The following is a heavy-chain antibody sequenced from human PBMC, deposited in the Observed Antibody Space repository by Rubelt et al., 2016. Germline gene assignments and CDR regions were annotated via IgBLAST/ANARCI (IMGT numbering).Heavy chain of an antibody. D-gene: IGHD2-2*01. CDR1: GGTFSSYA. CDR3: ARVRCSSTSCYLNVGNWFDP. V-gene: IGHV1-2*02. CDR2: INPNSGCT. Sequence: QVQLVQSGAEVKKPGSSVKVSCKASGGTFSSYAISWVRQAPGQGLEWMGWINPNSGCTNYAQKFQGRVTMTRDTSISTAYMELSRLGSDDTAVYYCARVRCSSTSCYLNVGNWFDPWGQGTLVTVSS. J-gene: IGHJ5*02.